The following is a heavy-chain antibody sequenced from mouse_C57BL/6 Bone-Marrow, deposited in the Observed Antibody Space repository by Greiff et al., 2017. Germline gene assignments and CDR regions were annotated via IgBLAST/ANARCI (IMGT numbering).Heavy chain of an antibody. CDR3: ARRDDGYFDV. J-gene: IGHJ1*03. V-gene: IGHV1-63*01. CDR2: IYPGGGYT. Sequence: VLLDESGAELVRPGTSVKMSCKASVYTFTYSWIGWAQQRPGHGLEWIGDIYPGGGYTNYNEKVKGKATLTADKSSSTAYMQFSSLTSDDSAIYYCARRDDGYFDVWGTGTTVTVSS. D-gene: IGHD2-3*01. CDR1: VYTFTYSW.